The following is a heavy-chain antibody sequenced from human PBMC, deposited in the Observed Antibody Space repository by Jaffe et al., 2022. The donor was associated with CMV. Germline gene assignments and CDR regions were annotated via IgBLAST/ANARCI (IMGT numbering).Heavy chain of an antibody. CDR1: GFTFSSYS. J-gene: IGHJ6*02. Sequence: EVQLVESGGGLVKPGGSLRLSCAASGFTFSSYSMNWVRQAPGKGLEWVSSISSSSSYIYYADSVKGRFTISRDNAKNSLYLQMNSLRAEDTAVYYCARTQANDFWSGYYSSYYYGMDVWGQGTTVTVSS. V-gene: IGHV3-21*01. CDR3: ARTQANDFWSGYYSSYYYGMDV. CDR2: ISSSSSYI. D-gene: IGHD3-3*01.